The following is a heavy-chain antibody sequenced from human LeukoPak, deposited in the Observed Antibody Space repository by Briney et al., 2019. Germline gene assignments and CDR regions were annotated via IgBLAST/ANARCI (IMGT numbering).Heavy chain of an antibody. CDR1: GFTFSHYA. V-gene: IGHV3-33*06. J-gene: IGHJ4*02. Sequence: GTSLRLSCAASGFTFSHYAMHWVRQAPGKELEWVAVIWYDGSHDTYTDSVKGRFTVSRDNFKNALHLQMNSLRVEDTAVYYCAKEGDYCSSSGCHKRGIDYWGQGTLVTVSS. D-gene: IGHD2-2*01. CDR3: AKEGDYCSSSGCHKRGIDY. CDR2: IWYDGSHD.